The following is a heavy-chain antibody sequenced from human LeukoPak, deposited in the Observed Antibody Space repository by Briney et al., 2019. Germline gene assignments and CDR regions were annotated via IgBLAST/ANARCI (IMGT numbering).Heavy chain of an antibody. D-gene: IGHD3-3*01. Sequence: GGSLRLSCAPSGFTFSRHGMHWVRQAPGKGLEWVAIISNDGSRKYYAHFVEGRFTISRDNSKNTLYLQMDSLRAEDTAVYYCARDRAWNYFDYWGQGTLVTVSS. CDR2: ISNDGSRK. V-gene: IGHV3-30*03. CDR3: ARDRAWNYFDY. J-gene: IGHJ4*02. CDR1: GFTFSRHG.